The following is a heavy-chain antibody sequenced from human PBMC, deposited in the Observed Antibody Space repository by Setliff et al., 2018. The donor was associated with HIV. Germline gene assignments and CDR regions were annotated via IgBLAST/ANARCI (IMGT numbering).Heavy chain of an antibody. V-gene: IGHV3-53*01. Sequence: PGGSLRLSCAASGFTVSSTYMSWVRQSPVRGLEWVSVVYSAGNTYYADSVKGRFTISRDNAKNTLYLQMNSLRVEDTAVYYCAADRIVLGDYWGQGTLVTVSS. CDR3: AADRIVLGDY. J-gene: IGHJ4*02. D-gene: IGHD2-15*01. CDR2: VYSAGNT. CDR1: GFTVSSTY.